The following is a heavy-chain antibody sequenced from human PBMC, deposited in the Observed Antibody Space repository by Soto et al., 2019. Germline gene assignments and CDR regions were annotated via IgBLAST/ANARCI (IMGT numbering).Heavy chain of an antibody. D-gene: IGHD2-15*01. CDR3: ARDLKSVVSRGAFDI. J-gene: IGHJ3*02. CDR1: GGSISSSSYY. CDR2: IYYSGST. V-gene: IGHV4-39*07. Sequence: SETLSLTCTVSGGSISSSSYYWGWIRQPPGKGLEWIGSIYYSGSTYYNPSLKSRVTISVDTSKNQFSLKLSSVTAADTAVYYCARDLKSVVSRGAFDIWGQGTMVTVSS.